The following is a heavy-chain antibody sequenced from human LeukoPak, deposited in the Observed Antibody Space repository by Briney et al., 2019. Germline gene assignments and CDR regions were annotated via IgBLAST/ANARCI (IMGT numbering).Heavy chain of an antibody. CDR3: ARTLGYCSGGSCYWYFDL. CDR2: IYTSGST. V-gene: IGHV4-4*07. D-gene: IGHD2-15*01. Sequence: SKTLSLTCTVSGGSISSYYWSWIRQPAGRGLVWIGRIYTSGSTNYNPSLKSRVTMSVDTSKNQFSLKLSSVTAADTAVYYCARTLGYCSGGSCYWYFDLWGRGTLVTVSS. CDR1: GGSISSYY. J-gene: IGHJ2*01.